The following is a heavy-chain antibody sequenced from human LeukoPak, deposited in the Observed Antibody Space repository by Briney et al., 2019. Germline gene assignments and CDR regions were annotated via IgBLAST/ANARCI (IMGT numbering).Heavy chain of an antibody. D-gene: IGHD1-14*01. J-gene: IGHJ4*02. CDR2: INRDSSVK. CDR3: AREPGSSAFDL. CDR1: GLNFTALW. Sequence: PGGSLRLACAASGLNFTALWMSCVRQPGEEGLEFLAYINRDSSVKNYVDSVKGRFTISRDNAKKSLFLELNSLRADDTAVFYCAREPGSSAFDLWGQGSLVTVST. V-gene: IGHV3-7*01.